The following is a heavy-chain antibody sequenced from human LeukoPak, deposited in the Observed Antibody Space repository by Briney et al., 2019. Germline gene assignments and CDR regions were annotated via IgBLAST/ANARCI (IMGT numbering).Heavy chain of an antibody. CDR1: GGSISSSSYY. Sequence: ASETLSLTCTVSGGSISSSSYYWGWIRQPPGKGLEWIGSIYYSGSTYYNPSLKSRVTISVDTSKNQFSLKLSSVTAADTAVYYCARHQGQIPYYDFWSGYYHPSNWFDPWGQGTLVTVSS. CDR3: ARHQGQIPYYDFWSGYYHPSNWFDP. D-gene: IGHD3-3*01. CDR2: IYYSGST. V-gene: IGHV4-39*01. J-gene: IGHJ5*02.